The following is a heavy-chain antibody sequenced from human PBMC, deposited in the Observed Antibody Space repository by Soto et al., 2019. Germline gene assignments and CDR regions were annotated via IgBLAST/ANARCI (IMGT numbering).Heavy chain of an antibody. D-gene: IGHD3-22*01. J-gene: IGHJ5*02. CDR3: AKGRGALTVVSNWFDP. Sequence: EVQLVESGGGLVQPGRSLRLSCAASGFTFEDFAMHWIRQAPGKGPEWVSGINWNSGITGYADSVKGRFTISRDNANNSMYLEMNSLKPEDTAFYYCAKGRGALTVVSNWFDPWGQGTLVTGSS. CDR1: GFTFEDFA. CDR2: INWNSGIT. V-gene: IGHV3-9*01.